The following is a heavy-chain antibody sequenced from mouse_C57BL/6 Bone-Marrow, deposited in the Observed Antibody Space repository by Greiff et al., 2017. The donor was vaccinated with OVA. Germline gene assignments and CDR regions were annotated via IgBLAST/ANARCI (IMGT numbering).Heavy chain of an antibody. CDR3: ARLSDYYGIDY. Sequence: VQLKQSGPELVKPGASVKISCKASGYSFTGYYMNWVKQSPEKSLEWIGEINPSTGGTTYNQKFKAKATLTVDKSSSTAYMQLKSLTSEDSAVYYCARLSDYYGIDYWGQGTTLTVSS. V-gene: IGHV1-42*01. J-gene: IGHJ2*01. D-gene: IGHD1-2*01. CDR2: INPSTGGT. CDR1: GYSFTGYY.